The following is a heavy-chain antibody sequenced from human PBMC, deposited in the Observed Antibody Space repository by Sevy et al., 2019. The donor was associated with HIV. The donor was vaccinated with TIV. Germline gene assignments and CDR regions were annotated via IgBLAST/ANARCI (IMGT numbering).Heavy chain of an antibody. CDR3: ARHLYSASYYGFDY. Sequence: GGFLRLSCAASGFTFSSYAMSWVRQAPGKGLEWVSTISGTGTSTFYADSVKGRFTISRDNSKNTLYLQRNGLRVEDTAVYYCARHLYSASYYGFDYWGQGTLVTVSS. CDR2: ISGTGTST. V-gene: IGHV3-23*01. CDR1: GFTFSSYA. J-gene: IGHJ4*02. D-gene: IGHD1-26*01.